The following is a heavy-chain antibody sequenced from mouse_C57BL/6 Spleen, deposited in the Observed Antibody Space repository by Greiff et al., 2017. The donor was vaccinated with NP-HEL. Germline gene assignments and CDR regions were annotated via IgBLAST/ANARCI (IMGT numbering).Heavy chain of an antibody. J-gene: IGHJ4*01. CDR1: GYTFTSYW. CDR2: IYPSDSET. V-gene: IGHV1-61*01. D-gene: IGHD3-1*01. CDR3: ARGLSYAMDY. Sequence: VKLKQPGAELVRPGSSVKLSCKASGYTFTSYWMDWVKQRPGQGLEWIGNIYPSDSETHYNQKFKDKATLTVDKSSSTAYMQLSSLTSEDSAVYYCARGLSYAMDYWGQGTSVTVSS.